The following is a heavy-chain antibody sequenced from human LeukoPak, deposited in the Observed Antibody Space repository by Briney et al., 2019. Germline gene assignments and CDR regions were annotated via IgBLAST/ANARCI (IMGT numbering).Heavy chain of an antibody. D-gene: IGHD1-1*01. J-gene: IGHJ4*02. Sequence: GRSLRLSCAASGFTFSSYGMHWVRQAPGKGLEWVAVIWYDGSNKYYADSVKGRFTISRDNAKNSLYLQMNSLRAEDTAVYYCATFAWTPYSWGQGTLVTVSS. CDR2: IWYDGSNK. CDR1: GFTFSSYG. CDR3: ATFAWTPYS. V-gene: IGHV3-33*03.